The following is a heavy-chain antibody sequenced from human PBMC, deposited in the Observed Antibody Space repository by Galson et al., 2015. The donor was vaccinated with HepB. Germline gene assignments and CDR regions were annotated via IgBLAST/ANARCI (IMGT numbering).Heavy chain of an antibody. J-gene: IGHJ6*02. Sequence: SLRLSCAASGFTFSDYYMSWIRQAPGKGLEWVSYISSSSSYTNYADSVKGRFTISRDNAKNSLYLQMNSLRAEDTAVYYCVRGKGDDDYRGPHYYYYYGMDVWGQGTTVTVSS. V-gene: IGHV3-11*05. CDR2: ISSSSSYT. D-gene: IGHD4-11*01. CDR3: VRGKGDDDYRGPHYYYYYGMDV. CDR1: GFTFSDYY.